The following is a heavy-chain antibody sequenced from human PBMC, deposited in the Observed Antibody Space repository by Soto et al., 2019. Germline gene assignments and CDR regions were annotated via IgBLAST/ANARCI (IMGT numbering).Heavy chain of an antibody. D-gene: IGHD6-19*01. CDR3: ARYQPYSTGYYYLEH. J-gene: IGHJ1*01. Sequence: QVQLVQSGAEVKKPGASVKVSCKTSGYNFTTYGVSWVRRARGQGLEWMGWMSGHNVHTNYAQTLQGRFTMTTDKSTTTAYMELRSLRSDDTAVYYCARYQPYSTGYYYLEHWGQGTLAIVTS. CDR1: GYNFTTYG. CDR2: MSGHNVHT. V-gene: IGHV1-18*01.